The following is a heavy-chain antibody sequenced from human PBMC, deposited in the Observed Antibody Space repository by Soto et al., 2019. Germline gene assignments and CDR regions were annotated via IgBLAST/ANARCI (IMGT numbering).Heavy chain of an antibody. D-gene: IGHD3-9*01. CDR3: AREDRPLTVPYNWFDP. J-gene: IGHJ5*02. CDR1: GFTFSSYG. V-gene: IGHV3-33*01. CDR2: IWYDGSNK. Sequence: GGSLRLSCAASGFTFSSYGMHWVRQAPGKGLEWVAVIWYDGSNKYYADSVKGRFTISRDNSKNTLYLQMNSLRAEDTAVYYCAREDRPLTVPYNWFDPWGQGTLVTVSS.